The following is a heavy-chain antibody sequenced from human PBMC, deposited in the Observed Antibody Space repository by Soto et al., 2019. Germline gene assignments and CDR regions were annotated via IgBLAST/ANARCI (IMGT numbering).Heavy chain of an antibody. J-gene: IGHJ3*02. CDR1: GFTFSSYS. V-gene: IGHV3-21*01. CDR3: ARDKQSLLGYYYDSSGYGDGDAFDI. D-gene: IGHD3-22*01. CDR2: ISSSSSYI. Sequence: GGSLSLSCAASGFTFSSYSMNWVRQAPGKGLEWVSSISSSSSYIYYADSVKGRFTISRDNAKNSLYLQMNSLRAEDTAVYYCARDKQSLLGYYYDSSGYGDGDAFDIWGQGTMVTVSS.